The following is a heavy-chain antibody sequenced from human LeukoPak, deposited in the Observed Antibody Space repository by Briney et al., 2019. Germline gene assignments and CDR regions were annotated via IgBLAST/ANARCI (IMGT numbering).Heavy chain of an antibody. Sequence: GGSLRLSCAASGFTFSSYGMHWVRQAPGKGLEWVAVIWYDGSNKYYADSVKGRFTISRDNSKNTLYLQMNSLRAEDTAVYYCASVKTRFASGTATVLDYWGQGTLVTVSS. CDR2: IWYDGSNK. J-gene: IGHJ4*02. D-gene: IGHD5-18*01. V-gene: IGHV3-33*01. CDR3: ASVKTRFASGTATVLDY. CDR1: GFTFSSYG.